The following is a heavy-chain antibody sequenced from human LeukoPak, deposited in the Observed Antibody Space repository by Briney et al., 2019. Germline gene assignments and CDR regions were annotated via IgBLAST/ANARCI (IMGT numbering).Heavy chain of an antibody. CDR3: AKDLGFGSGWYDMAQ. Sequence: GGSLRLSCEDSGFTFSSDARSWVCQEPGEGRECGSAISGSGDSTYYADSGKGRFTISRDNSKNTLYLQMKSLRAEDTAVYYCAKDLGFGSGWYDMAQWGQGTLVTVSS. J-gene: IGHJ1*01. V-gene: IGHV3-23*01. D-gene: IGHD6-19*01. CDR1: GFTFSSDA. CDR2: ISGSGDST.